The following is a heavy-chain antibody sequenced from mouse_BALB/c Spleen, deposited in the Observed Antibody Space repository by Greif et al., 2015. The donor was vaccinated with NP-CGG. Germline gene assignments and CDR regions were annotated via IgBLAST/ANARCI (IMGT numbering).Heavy chain of an antibody. J-gene: IGHJ4*01. CDR1: GFTFSSYT. Sequence: EVKLMESGGGLVQPGGSLKLSCAASGFTFSSYTMSWVRQTPEKRLEWVAYISNGGGSTYYPDTVKGRFTISRDNAKNTLYLQMSSLKSEDTAMYYCARHQGLDGYYGAMDYWGQGTSVTVSS. CDR2: ISNGGGST. D-gene: IGHD2-3*01. CDR3: ARHQGLDGYYGAMDY. V-gene: IGHV5-12-2*01.